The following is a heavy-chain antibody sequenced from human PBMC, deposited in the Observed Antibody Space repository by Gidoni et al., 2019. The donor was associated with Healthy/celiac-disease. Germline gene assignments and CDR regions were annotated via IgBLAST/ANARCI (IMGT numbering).Heavy chain of an antibody. CDR1: GFTFSSYE. CDR3: ARGQWELLPDAFDI. CDR2: ISSSGSTI. D-gene: IGHD1-26*01. J-gene: IGHJ3*02. V-gene: IGHV3-48*03. Sequence: EVQLVESGGGLVQPGGSLRLSCEASGFTFSSYEMNWVRQAPGKGLEWVSYISSSGSTIYYADSVKGRFTISRDNAKNSLYLQMNSLRAEDTAVYYCARGQWELLPDAFDIWGQGTMVTVSS.